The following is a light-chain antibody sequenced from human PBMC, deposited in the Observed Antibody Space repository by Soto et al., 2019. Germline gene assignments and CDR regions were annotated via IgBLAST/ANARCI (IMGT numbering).Light chain of an antibody. CDR2: DAS. V-gene: IGKV1-5*01. J-gene: IGKJ1*01. CDR3: QQYNSYPWT. CDR1: QSISSW. Sequence: DIQMTQSPSTLSASVGDRVTITCRASQSISSWLAWYQQKPGKAPKLLIYDASSLESGVPSRFSGSGSGTEFTLTISSLQPDDFATYCCQQYNSYPWTFGQGTKVEI.